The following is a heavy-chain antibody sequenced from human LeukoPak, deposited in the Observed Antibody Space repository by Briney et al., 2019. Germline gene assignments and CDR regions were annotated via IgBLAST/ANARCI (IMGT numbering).Heavy chain of an antibody. CDR2: IYYSGST. Sequence: SETLSLTCTVSGGSISSYYWSWIRQPPGKGLEWIGYIYYSGSTNYNPSLKSRVTISVDTSKSQFSLKLSSVTAADTAVYYCARVGATTRGAFDIWGQGTMVTVSS. CDR3: ARVGATTRGAFDI. J-gene: IGHJ3*02. V-gene: IGHV4-59*08. CDR1: GGSISSYY. D-gene: IGHD1-26*01.